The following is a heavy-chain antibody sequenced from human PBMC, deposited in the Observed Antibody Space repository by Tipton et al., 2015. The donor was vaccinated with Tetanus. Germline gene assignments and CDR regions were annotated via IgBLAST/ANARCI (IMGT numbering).Heavy chain of an antibody. D-gene: IGHD6-13*01. CDR2: INHTGST. CDR3: ARGRQRLVQAGFDL. J-gene: IGHJ5*02. V-gene: IGHV4-34*01. Sequence: LRLSCDVYDGSFSAYYWTWIRQPPGKGLEWIGEINHTGSTNYNPSLRRRVTISIGTSNNQFSLKLNSVTAADSAVYYCARGRQRLVQAGFDLWGQGTLVTVAS. CDR1: DGSFSAYY.